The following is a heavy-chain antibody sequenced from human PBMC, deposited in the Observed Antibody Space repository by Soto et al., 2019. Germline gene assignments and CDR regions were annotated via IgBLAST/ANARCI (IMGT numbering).Heavy chain of an antibody. V-gene: IGHV3-33*01. CDR1: GFTFSSYG. CDR3: ARDQRDWNEESYYYYGMDV. CDR2: IWYDGSNK. J-gene: IGHJ6*02. D-gene: IGHD1-1*01. Sequence: GGSLRLSCAASGFTFSSYGMHWVRQAPGKGLEWVAVIWYDGSNKYYADSVKGRFTISRDNSKNTLYLQMNSLRAEDTAVYYCARDQRDWNEESYYYYGMDVWGQGTTVTVSS.